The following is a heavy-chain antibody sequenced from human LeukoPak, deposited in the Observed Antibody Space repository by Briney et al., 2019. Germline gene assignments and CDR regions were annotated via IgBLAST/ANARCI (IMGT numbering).Heavy chain of an antibody. CDR3: ARXSGXSYGYDWFDP. D-gene: IGHD5-18*01. CDR1: GGSISSYY. V-gene: IGHV4-4*07. J-gene: IGHJ5*02. Sequence: SETLSLTCTVSGGSISSYYWSWIRQPAGKGLEWIGRIYTSGSTNYNPSLKSRVTMSVDTSKSQFSLKLSPVTAADTAVYYCARXSGXSYGYDWFDPWGQGTLVTVSS. CDR2: IYTSGST.